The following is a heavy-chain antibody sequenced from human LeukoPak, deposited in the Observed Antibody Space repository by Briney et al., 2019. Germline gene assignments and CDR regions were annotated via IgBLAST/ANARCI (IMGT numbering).Heavy chain of an antibody. CDR3: ARVVHASYYYYMDV. CDR1: GFTVSSNY. Sequence: GGSLRLSCAASGFTVSSNYMSWVRQVPGKGLEWVSVIYSGGSTYYADSVKGRFTISRDNSKNTLYLQMNSLRAEDTAVYYCARVVHASYYYYMDVWGKGTTVTVSS. CDR2: IYSGGST. J-gene: IGHJ6*03. V-gene: IGHV3-53*01.